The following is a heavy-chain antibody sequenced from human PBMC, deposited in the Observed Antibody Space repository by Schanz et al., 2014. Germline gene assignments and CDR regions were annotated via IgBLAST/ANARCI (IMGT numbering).Heavy chain of an antibody. CDR1: EFTFSSYK. J-gene: IGHJ4*02. CDR3: ARYSRPNYDFLTAYYSIDY. Sequence: VQLVESGGGVVQPGRSLRLSCEASEFTFSSYKMNWVRQAPGKGLEWVSSISSSGSYIHYADSVKGRFTISRDNAKNTLYLQMNSLRAEDTAVYYCARYSRPNYDFLTAYYSIDYWGQGTLVTVSS. D-gene: IGHD3-9*01. V-gene: IGHV3-21*01. CDR2: ISSSGSYI.